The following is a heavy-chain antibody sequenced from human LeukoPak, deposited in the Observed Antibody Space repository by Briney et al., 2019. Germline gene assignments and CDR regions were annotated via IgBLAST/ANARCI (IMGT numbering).Heavy chain of an antibody. CDR1: GGSISSGGYY. J-gene: IGHJ4*02. CDR2: IYYSGST. V-gene: IGHV4-31*03. CDR3: VRDIAAAGGFDY. Sequence: SETLSLTCTVSGGSISSGGYYWSWIRQHPGRGLEWIGYIYYSGSTYYNPSLKSRVTISVDTSKNQFSLKLSSVTAADTAVYYCVRDIAAAGGFDYWGQGTLVTVSS. D-gene: IGHD6-13*01.